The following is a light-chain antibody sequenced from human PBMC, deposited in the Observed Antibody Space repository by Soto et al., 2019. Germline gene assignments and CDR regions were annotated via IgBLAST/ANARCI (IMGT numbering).Light chain of an antibody. CDR3: QQYNNWPI. CDR1: QSVSSN. J-gene: IGKJ3*01. Sequence: EIVMTQSPATLSVSPGERATLSCRASQSVSSNLAWYQQKPGQAPRLLIYGASTRATGIPARFSGSGFGTEFTLTISSLQSEDFAVYYCQQYNNWPIFGPGTKVDIK. CDR2: GAS. V-gene: IGKV3-15*01.